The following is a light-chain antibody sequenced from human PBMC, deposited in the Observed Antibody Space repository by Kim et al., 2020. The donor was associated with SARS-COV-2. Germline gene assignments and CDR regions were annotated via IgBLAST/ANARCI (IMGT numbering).Light chain of an antibody. V-gene: IGLV2-14*04. CDR1: SSDVGAYNY. Sequence: GQSITISCTGTSSDVGAYNYVSWYQQHPGQAPKLMIYDVSERPSGISYRFSGSKSDNTASLTISGLQAEDEGDYFCSSYTSGSTLVFGGGTKVTVL. CDR2: DVS. CDR3: SSYTSGSTLV. J-gene: IGLJ3*02.